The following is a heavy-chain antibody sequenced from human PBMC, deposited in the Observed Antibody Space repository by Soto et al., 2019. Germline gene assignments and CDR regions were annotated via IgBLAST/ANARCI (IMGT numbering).Heavy chain of an antibody. Sequence: QVQLVQSGAEVKKPGSSVKVSCKASGGTFSNYAISWVRQAPGQGLEWMGGIIPIFGTANYAQKFQGRVTITADESTSTAYMELSSLRSEDTAVYYCARDDSSSWYLDSGWFDPWGQGTLVTVSS. J-gene: IGHJ5*02. CDR3: ARDDSSSWYLDSGWFDP. V-gene: IGHV1-69*12. CDR1: GGTFSNYA. CDR2: IIPIFGTA. D-gene: IGHD6-13*01.